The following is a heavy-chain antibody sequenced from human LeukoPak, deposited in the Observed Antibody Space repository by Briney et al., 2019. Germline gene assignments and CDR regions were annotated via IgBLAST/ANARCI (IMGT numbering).Heavy chain of an antibody. J-gene: IGHJ4*02. CDR1: GGSISSGDYY. Sequence: SETLSLTCTVSGGSISSGDYYWSWIRQPPGKGLEWIGYVYYSGSTYYNPSLKSRVTISVDTSKNQLSLKLSSVTAADTAVYYCARTCGGDCSNFDYWGQGTLVTVSS. CDR2: VYYSGST. CDR3: ARTCGGDCSNFDY. V-gene: IGHV4-30-4*01. D-gene: IGHD2-21*02.